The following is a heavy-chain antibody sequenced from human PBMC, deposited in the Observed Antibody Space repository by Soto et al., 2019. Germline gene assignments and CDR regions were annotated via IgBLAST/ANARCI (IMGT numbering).Heavy chain of an antibody. Sequence: GESPKISCKGSGFDFTTYWINWVRQMPGKGLEWLGRIDPSDSYTNYSPSFQGLLTISADKSISTAYLQWRSLKASDTAMYYCARRLSSSTEGFDYWGQGTLVTVSS. CDR3: ARRLSSSTEGFDY. CDR2: IDPSDSYT. D-gene: IGHD6-13*01. CDR1: GFDFTTYW. V-gene: IGHV5-10-1*01. J-gene: IGHJ4*02.